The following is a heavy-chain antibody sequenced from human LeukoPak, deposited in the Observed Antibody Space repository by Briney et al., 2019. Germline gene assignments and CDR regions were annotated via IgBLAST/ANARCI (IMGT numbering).Heavy chain of an antibody. CDR2: IYYSGST. D-gene: IGHD5-18*01. V-gene: IGHV4-59*01. CDR1: GGSISSYY. J-gene: IGHJ4*02. CDR3: ARVSRYSFAFDY. Sequence: PWETLSLTCTVSGGSISSYYWSWIRQPPGKGLEWIGYIYYSGSTNYNPSLKSRVTISVDTSKNQFSLKLSSVTAADTAVYYCARVSRYSFAFDYWGQGTLVTVSS.